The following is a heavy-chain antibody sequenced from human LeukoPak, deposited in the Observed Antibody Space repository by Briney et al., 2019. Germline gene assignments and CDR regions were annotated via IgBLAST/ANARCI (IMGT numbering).Heavy chain of an antibody. CDR2: ISAYNGNT. D-gene: IGHD4-17*01. Sequence: GASVKVSCKASGYTFTSYGISWVRQAPGQGLEWMGWISAYNGNTNYAQKLQGRVTMTTDTSTSTAYMELSRLRSDDTAVYYCARGVLDYGDHSLFDYWGQGTLVTVSS. J-gene: IGHJ4*02. CDR1: GYTFTSYG. V-gene: IGHV1-18*01. CDR3: ARGVLDYGDHSLFDY.